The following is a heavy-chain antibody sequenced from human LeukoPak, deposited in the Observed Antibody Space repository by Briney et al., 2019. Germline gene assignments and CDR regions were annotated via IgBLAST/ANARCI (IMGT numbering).Heavy chain of an antibody. CDR1: GYTFTSYG. J-gene: IGHJ4*02. CDR3: ARESVVEYYFDY. V-gene: IGHV1-18*04. D-gene: IGHD2-15*01. Sequence: ASVKVSCKASGYTFTSYGISWVRQAPGQGLEWMGWVSAYNGNTNYAQKLQGRVTMTTDTSTSTAYMELRSLRSDDTAVYYCARESVVEYYFDYWGQGTLVTVSS. CDR2: VSAYNGNT.